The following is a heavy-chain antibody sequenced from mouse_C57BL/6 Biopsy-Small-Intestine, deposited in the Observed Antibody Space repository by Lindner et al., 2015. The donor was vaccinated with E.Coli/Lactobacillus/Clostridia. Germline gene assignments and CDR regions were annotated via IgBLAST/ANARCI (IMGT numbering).Heavy chain of an antibody. CDR3: ARRGGQQPSMDY. CDR1: GYTFTDYN. D-gene: IGHD3-3*01. Sequence: VQLQESGPELVKPGASVKIPCKASGYTFTDYNMDWVKQSHGKGLEWIGDINPNNGGTIYNQKFKGKATLTVDKSSSTAYMELRSLTSEDSAVYFCARRGGQQPSMDYWGQGTSVTVSS. J-gene: IGHJ4*01. V-gene: IGHV1-18*01. CDR2: INPNNGGT.